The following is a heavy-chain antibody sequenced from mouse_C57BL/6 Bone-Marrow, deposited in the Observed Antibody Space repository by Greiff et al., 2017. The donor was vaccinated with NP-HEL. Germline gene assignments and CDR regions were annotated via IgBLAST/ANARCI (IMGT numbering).Heavy chain of an antibody. Sequence: QVQLKQSGPGLVAPSQSLSITCTVSGFSLTSYGVDWVRQPPGQGLEWLGVIWGGGSTNYNSALMSRLSTCKDNSKSQVFLKMSRLQTDAAAMYYCATGNWEGCAYWGQGTLVTVSA. D-gene: IGHD4-1*01. CDR1: GFSLTSYG. V-gene: IGHV2-9*01. J-gene: IGHJ3*01. CDR2: IWGGGST. CDR3: ATGNWEGCAY.